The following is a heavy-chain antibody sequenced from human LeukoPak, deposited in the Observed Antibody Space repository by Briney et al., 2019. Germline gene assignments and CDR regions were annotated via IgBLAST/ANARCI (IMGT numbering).Heavy chain of an antibody. Sequence: GGSLRLSCAPSGFTFSRHGMHWVRQAPGKGLEWVAIISNGGSRKYYARSVEGRFTISRDNSKNTLYLQMDSLRAEDTAVYYCARDRAWNYFDYWGQGTLVTVSS. CDR2: ISNGGSRK. D-gene: IGHD3-3*01. CDR1: GFTFSRHG. V-gene: IGHV3-30*03. J-gene: IGHJ4*02. CDR3: ARDRAWNYFDY.